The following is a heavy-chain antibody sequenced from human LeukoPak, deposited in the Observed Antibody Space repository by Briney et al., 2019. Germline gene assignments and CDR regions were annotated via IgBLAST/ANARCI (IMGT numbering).Heavy chain of an antibody. J-gene: IGHJ6*03. CDR2: IYSGGST. Sequence: PGGSLRLSCAASGFTFSSYSMSWVRQAPGKGLEWVSVIYSGGSTYYADSVKGRFTISRDNSKNTLYLQMNSLRAEDTAVYYCARSTAPTYYYYYMDVWGKGTTVTVSS. V-gene: IGHV3-66*02. D-gene: IGHD4-11*01. CDR3: ARSTAPTYYYYYMDV. CDR1: GFTFSSYS.